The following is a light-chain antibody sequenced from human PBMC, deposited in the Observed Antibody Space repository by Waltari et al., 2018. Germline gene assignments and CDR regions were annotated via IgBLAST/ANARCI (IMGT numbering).Light chain of an antibody. CDR3: QQYYTYPVA. Sequence: AIRMTQSPSSLSASTGDRVTITCRASQDVSSYFAWYQQKPGKVPKLLIYAASTLQSGVPSRFSGSGSGTNFSLTIACLQSDDFAVYYCQQYYTYPVAFGGGAKVEVK. CDR2: AAS. J-gene: IGKJ4*01. CDR1: QDVSSY. V-gene: IGKV1-8*01.